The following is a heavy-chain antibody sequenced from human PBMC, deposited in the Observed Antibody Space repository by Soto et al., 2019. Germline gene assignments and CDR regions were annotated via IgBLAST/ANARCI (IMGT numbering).Heavy chain of an antibody. V-gene: IGHV4-59*01. CDR3: ARVGVEYSSSSPYYYYYMDV. J-gene: IGHJ6*03. Sequence: QVQLQESGPGLVKPSETLSLTCTVSGGSISSYYWSWIRQPPGKGLEWIGYIYYSGSTNYNPSLKSRVILSVDTSKNQFSLKLSSVTAADTAVYYCARVGVEYSSSSPYYYYYMDVWGKGTTVTVSS. D-gene: IGHD6-6*01. CDR1: GGSISSYY. CDR2: IYYSGST.